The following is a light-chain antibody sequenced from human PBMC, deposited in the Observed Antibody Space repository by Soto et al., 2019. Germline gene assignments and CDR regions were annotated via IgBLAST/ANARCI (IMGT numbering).Light chain of an antibody. CDR3: QQYYSYPPT. Sequence: AIRMTQSPSSFSASTGDRVTITCRASQGISSYLAWYQQKPGKAPKLLIYAASILQSGVPSRFSGSGSGTDFTLTISGLQSEDFATYYCQQYYSYPPTFGQGTKVEIK. CDR2: AAS. CDR1: QGISSY. V-gene: IGKV1-8*01. J-gene: IGKJ1*01.